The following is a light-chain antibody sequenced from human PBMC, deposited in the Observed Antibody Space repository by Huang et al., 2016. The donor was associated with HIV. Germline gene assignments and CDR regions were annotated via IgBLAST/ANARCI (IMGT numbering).Light chain of an antibody. CDR1: QNIGIY. J-gene: IGKJ3*01. CDR2: EAS. Sequence: DIQMAQSPSSLSASVGDRVTITCRASQNIGIYLKWYQQKPGKAPKLLIYEASTLQSGVPSRFSGSGSGTDFTLTISSLQPEDFATYYCQQSYRTLWTFGPGTKVDIK. V-gene: IGKV1-39*01. CDR3: QQSYRTLWT.